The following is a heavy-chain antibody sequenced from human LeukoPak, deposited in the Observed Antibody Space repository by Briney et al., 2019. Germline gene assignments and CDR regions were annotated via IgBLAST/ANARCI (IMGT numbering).Heavy chain of an antibody. V-gene: IGHV4-61*02. J-gene: IGHJ5*02. CDR3: ARDGWFGELHNSNWFDP. Sequence: SQTLSLTCTVSGASISSGSYYWSWIRQPAGKGLEWIGRIYTSGSTNYNPSLKSRVTMSVDTSKNQFSLKLSSVTAADTAVYYCARDGWFGELHNSNWFDPWGQGTLVTVSS. CDR2: IYTSGST. D-gene: IGHD3-10*01. CDR1: GASISSGSYY.